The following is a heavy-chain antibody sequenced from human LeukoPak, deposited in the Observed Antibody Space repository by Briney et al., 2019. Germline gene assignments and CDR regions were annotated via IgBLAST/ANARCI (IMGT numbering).Heavy chain of an antibody. V-gene: IGHV3-21*01. J-gene: IGHJ6*03. Sequence: GGSLRLSCAGSGFTFSRYNMNWFRQAPGKGLESVSSISSRSSYIFYADSVKGRFTISRDNAKNSLYLQMNSLGAEDTAVYYCARDAQWLVPEGYYYYMDVWGKGTTVTVSS. D-gene: IGHD6-19*01. CDR3: ARDAQWLVPEGYYYYMDV. CDR2: ISSRSSYI. CDR1: GFTFSRYN.